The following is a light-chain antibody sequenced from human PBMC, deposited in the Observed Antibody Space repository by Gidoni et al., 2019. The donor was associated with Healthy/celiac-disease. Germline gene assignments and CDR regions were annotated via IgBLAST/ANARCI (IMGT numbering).Light chain of an antibody. CDR3: LQDYIYPYT. Sequence: AIQMTQPPSSLSASVGDRVTITCRASQGIGNDLGWYQHKPGKAPKLLIYATSTLQSGVPSRFSGSGSGTDFTLTRSNLQAEDFATYYCLQDYIYPYTFXQXTKLEIK. CDR1: QGIGND. CDR2: ATS. V-gene: IGKV1-6*01. J-gene: IGKJ2*01.